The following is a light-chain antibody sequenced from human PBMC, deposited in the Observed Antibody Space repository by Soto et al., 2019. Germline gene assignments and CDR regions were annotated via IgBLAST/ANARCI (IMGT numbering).Light chain of an antibody. V-gene: IGKV3-15*01. J-gene: IGKJ1*01. CDR3: QQYNNWPRT. CDR2: GAS. Sequence: EIVMTQSPATLSVSPGERATLSCRASQSVSSNLAWYQQKPGQAPRLLIYGASTRATGIPDRFSGSGSGTESTLTISSLQSEDFAVYYCQQYNNWPRTFGQGNKVQIK. CDR1: QSVSSN.